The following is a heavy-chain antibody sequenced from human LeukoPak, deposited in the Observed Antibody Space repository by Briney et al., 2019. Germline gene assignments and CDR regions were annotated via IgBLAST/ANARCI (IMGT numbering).Heavy chain of an antibody. CDR3: AKDLQLGDIVVVPGFPMDV. J-gene: IGHJ6*04. Sequence: GGSLRLSCAASGFTFSSYSMNWVRQAPGKGLEWVAFIRYDGSNKYYADSVKGRFTISRDNSKNTLYLQMSSLRAEDTAVYYCAKDLQLGDIVVVPGFPMDVWGKGTTVTVSS. CDR2: IRYDGSNK. CDR1: GFTFSSYS. V-gene: IGHV3-30*02. D-gene: IGHD2-2*01.